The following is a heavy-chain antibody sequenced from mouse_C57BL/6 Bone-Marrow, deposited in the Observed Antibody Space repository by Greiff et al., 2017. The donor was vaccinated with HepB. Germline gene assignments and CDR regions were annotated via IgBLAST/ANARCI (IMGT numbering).Heavy chain of an antibody. D-gene: IGHD2-1*01. V-gene: IGHV1-26*01. CDR3: ARYGNYDAMDY. CDR2: INPNNGGT. Sequence: VQLKESGPELVKPGASVKISCKASGYTFTDYYMNWVKQSHGKSLEWIGDINPNNGGTSYNQKFKGKATLTVDKSSSTAYMELRSLTSEDSAVYYCARYGNYDAMDYWGQGTSVTVSS. CDR1: GYTFTDYY. J-gene: IGHJ4*01.